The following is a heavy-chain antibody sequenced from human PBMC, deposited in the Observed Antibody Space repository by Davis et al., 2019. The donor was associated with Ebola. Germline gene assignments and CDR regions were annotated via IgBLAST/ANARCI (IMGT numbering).Heavy chain of an antibody. Sequence: AASVKVSCKASGYTFTSYYMHWVRQAPGQGPEWMGMINPSGGSTSYAQKFQGRVTMTRDTSTTTVYMDLSSLRSEDTAVYYCARSSGSNEFDIWDQGTMVTVSS. V-gene: IGHV1-46*01. CDR3: ARSSGSNEFDI. D-gene: IGHD3-22*01. CDR2: INPSGGST. CDR1: GYTFTSYY. J-gene: IGHJ3*02.